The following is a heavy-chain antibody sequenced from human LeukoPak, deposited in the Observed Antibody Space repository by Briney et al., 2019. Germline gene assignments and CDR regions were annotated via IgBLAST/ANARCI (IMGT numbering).Heavy chain of an antibody. CDR3: ATSDAGIAAAVDHYGMDV. Sequence: SETLCLTCAASGFSISSGYYWGWIRQPPGKGLEWIGSIYHSGSTYYNPSLKSRVTISVDTSKNQFSLKLSSVTAADTAVYYCATSDAGIAAAVDHYGMDVWGKGTTVTVSS. CDR2: IYHSGST. D-gene: IGHD6-13*01. CDR1: GFSISSGYY. V-gene: IGHV4-38-2*01. J-gene: IGHJ6*04.